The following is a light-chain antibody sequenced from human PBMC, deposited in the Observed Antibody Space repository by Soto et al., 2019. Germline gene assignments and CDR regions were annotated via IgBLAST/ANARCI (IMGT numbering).Light chain of an antibody. CDR1: SSNIGSNY. V-gene: IGLV1-47*01. J-gene: IGLJ1*01. Sequence: QSVLTQPASVSGSPGQSITISCTGSSSNIGSNYVYWYQQLPGTAPKLLIYRNNQRPSGVPDRFSGSKSGTSASLAISGLRSEDEADYYCAAWDDSMSGFYVFGTGTKVTVL. CDR3: AAWDDSMSGFYV. CDR2: RNN.